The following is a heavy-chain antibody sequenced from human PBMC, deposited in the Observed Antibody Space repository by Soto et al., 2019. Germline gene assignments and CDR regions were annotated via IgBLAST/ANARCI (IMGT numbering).Heavy chain of an antibody. V-gene: IGHV4-39*07. CDR1: GGSISISNYY. D-gene: IGHD3-16*01. Sequence: PSETLSLTCTVSGGSISISNYYWGWIRQPPGKGLEWIGNIYYNGNTYYNPSLKTRVTISIDTSKNQFSLKVNAVIAADTAVYSCARTGGPSHGLAMDVWGQGATVTVSS. J-gene: IGHJ6*02. CDR3: ARTGGPSHGLAMDV. CDR2: IYYNGNT.